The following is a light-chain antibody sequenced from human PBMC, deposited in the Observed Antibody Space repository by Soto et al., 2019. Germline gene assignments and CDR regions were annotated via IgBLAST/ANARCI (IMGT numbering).Light chain of an antibody. J-gene: IGLJ2*01. CDR1: SSDIGAYEH. CDR2: DVR. Sequence: QSALTQPSSMSGSPGQSITISFTGTSSDIGAYEHVSWYQQRPGRAPKVLIYDVRIRPSEVSNRFSGSKSGDTASLTISGLQAEDEAVYYCASKTTSSAVLFGGGTQLTVL. V-gene: IGLV2-14*03. CDR3: ASKTTSSAVL.